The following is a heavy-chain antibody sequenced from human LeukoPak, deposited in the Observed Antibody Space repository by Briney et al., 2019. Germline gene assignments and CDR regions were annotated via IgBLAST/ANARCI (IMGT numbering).Heavy chain of an antibody. Sequence: GGSLRLSCAASGFTFDDYAMHWVRQAPGKGLEWVSGISWNSGSIGYADSVKGRFTISRDNAKNSLYLQMNSLRAEDTAVYYCARVQSFYDSSGYYEGHASDIWGQGTMVTVSS. D-gene: IGHD3-22*01. CDR1: GFTFDDYA. J-gene: IGHJ3*02. V-gene: IGHV3-9*01. CDR2: ISWNSGSI. CDR3: ARVQSFYDSSGYYEGHASDI.